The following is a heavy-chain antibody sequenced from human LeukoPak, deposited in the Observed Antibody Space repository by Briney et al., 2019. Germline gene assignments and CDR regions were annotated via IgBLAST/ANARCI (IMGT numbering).Heavy chain of an antibody. Sequence: GASVKVSCKASGYTFTSYGISWVRQAPGQGLEWMGWISAYNGNTNYAQKLQGRVTMTTDTSTSTAYMELRSLRSDDTAVYYCARASRTTVWFGELLGEYYFDYWGQGTLVTVSS. V-gene: IGHV1-18*01. CDR2: ISAYNGNT. D-gene: IGHD3-10*01. CDR1: GYTFTSYG. J-gene: IGHJ4*02. CDR3: ARASRTTVWFGELLGEYYFDY.